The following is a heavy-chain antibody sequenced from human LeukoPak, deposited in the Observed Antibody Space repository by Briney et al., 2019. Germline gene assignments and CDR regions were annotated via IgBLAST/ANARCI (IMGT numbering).Heavy chain of an antibody. CDR3: ASDYGAGGDY. CDR2: IIPIFGTA. V-gene: IGHV1-69*06. CDR1: GGTFSSYA. D-gene: IGHD4-17*01. J-gene: IGHJ4*02. Sequence: SVRVSCKASGGTFSSYAISWVRQAPGQGLEWMGGIIPIFGTANYAQKLQGRVTITADKSTSTAYMELSSLRSEDTAVYYCASDYGAGGDYWGQGTLVTVSS.